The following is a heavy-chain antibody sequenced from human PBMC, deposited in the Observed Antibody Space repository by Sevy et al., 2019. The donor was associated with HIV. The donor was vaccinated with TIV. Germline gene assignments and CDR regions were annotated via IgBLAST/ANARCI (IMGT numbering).Heavy chain of an antibody. J-gene: IGHJ3*02. Sequence: GGYLRLSCKPSGFTFISYPMSWVRQAPGKGLEWVSTIYGSSGGTYYADSVKGRFTISIDNSKNTLYLQMNSLRTEDTAVYYCAGGRYDSSRTFDAFDIWGQGTMVTVSS. V-gene: IGHV3-23*01. D-gene: IGHD3-22*01. CDR2: IYGSSGGT. CDR1: GFTFISYP. CDR3: AGGRYDSSRTFDAFDI.